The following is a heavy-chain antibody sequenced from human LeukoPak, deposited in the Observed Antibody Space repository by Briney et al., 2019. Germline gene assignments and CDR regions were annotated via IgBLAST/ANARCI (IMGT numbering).Heavy chain of an antibody. Sequence: SETLSLTCTVSGGSISSSSYYWGWIRQPPGKGLEWIGRIYYSGRTYYNPSLKSRVTISVDTSKNQFSLKLSSVTAADTAVYYCAREYGPGAVAGKGPFDYWGEGTLVTVSS. CDR3: AREYGPGAVAGKGPFDY. J-gene: IGHJ4*02. CDR2: IYYSGRT. D-gene: IGHD6-19*01. CDR1: GGSISSSSYY. V-gene: IGHV4-39*02.